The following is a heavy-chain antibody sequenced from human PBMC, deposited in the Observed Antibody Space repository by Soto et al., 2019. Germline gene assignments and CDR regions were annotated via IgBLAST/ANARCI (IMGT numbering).Heavy chain of an antibody. CDR3: ERGRYGDY. Sequence: QVHLVQSGAEVKKPGASVKVSCKASGYTFTSYGITWVRQAPGQGLEWMGWISAHNGNTDYAQKLQGRVIVTRDTSTSTAYMELGSLISDDTAVYYCERGRYGDYWGQGALVTVSS. V-gene: IGHV1-18*01. D-gene: IGHD1-1*01. J-gene: IGHJ4*02. CDR1: GYTFTSYG. CDR2: ISAHNGNT.